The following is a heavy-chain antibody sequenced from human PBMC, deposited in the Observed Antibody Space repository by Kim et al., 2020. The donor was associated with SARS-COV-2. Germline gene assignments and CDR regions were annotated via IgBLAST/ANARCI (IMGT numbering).Heavy chain of an antibody. D-gene: IGHD3-9*01. J-gene: IGHJ4*02. V-gene: IGHV3-13*04. CDR1: GFTFSSYD. CDR2: IGTAGDT. CDR3: ARYYDIWGYFDY. Sequence: GGSLRLSCAASGFTFSSYDMHWVRQATGKGLEWVSAIGTAGDTYYPGSVKGRFTISRENAKNSLYLQMNSLRAGDTAVYYCARYYDIWGYFDYWGQGTLVTVSS.